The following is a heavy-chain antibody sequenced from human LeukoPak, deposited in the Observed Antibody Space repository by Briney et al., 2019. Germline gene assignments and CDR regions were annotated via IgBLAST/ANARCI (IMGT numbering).Heavy chain of an antibody. CDR2: ISWNSGSI. J-gene: IGHJ4*02. D-gene: IGHD6-19*01. CDR3: AKDNRRHYTSGPNPDSLH. Sequence: GGSLRLSCAGSGFIFNNYAMHWVRQPPGRGLEWVSGISWNSGSIDYADSVKGRFTISRDNAKNSLYLQMNSLRVEDTAFYYCAKDNRRHYTSGPNPDSLHWGQGALVTVSS. V-gene: IGHV3-9*01. CDR1: GFIFNNYA.